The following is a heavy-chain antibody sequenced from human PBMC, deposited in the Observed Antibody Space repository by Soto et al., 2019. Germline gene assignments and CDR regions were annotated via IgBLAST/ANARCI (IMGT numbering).Heavy chain of an antibody. CDR2: IKSKADGGTT. J-gene: IGHJ4*02. V-gene: IGHV3-15*01. D-gene: IGHD3-22*01. CDR1: GFTFRNAW. CDR3: LLNYYDTSGSYPYYFDD. Sequence: PGGSLRLSCAASGFTFRNAWMSWVRQAPGRGLEWVGRIKSKADGGTTDYAAPVQGRFSISRDDSKNTLYLQMNSLKTEDTAVYYCLLNYYDTSGSYPYYFDDWGQGTLVTVSS.